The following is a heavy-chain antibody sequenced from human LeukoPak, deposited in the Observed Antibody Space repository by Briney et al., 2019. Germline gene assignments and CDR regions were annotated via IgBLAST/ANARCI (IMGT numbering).Heavy chain of an antibody. CDR1: GGSITSAGYS. V-gene: IGHV4-61*02. D-gene: IGHD2-2*01. Sequence: KTSQTLSLTCTVSGGSITSAGYSWGWIRQPAGKGLEWIGRIYSSGSTNSNPSLKSRVTISVDTSKNQFSLKLSSVTAADTAVYYCARGYCTSTSCSENRYYFDSWGQGTLVTVSS. J-gene: IGHJ4*02. CDR3: ARGYCTSTSCSENRYYFDS. CDR2: IYSSGST.